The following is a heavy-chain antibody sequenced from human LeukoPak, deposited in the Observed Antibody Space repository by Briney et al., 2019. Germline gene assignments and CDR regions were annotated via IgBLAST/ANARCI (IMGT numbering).Heavy chain of an antibody. V-gene: IGHV4-39*01. Sequence: PSETLSLTCTVSGGSISSSSYYWGWIRQPPGKGLEWIGSIYYSGSTYYNPSLKSRVTISVDTSKNQFSLKLSSVTAADTAVYYCANSDVPATAIDYWGQGTLVTVSS. D-gene: IGHD2-2*01. CDR3: ANSDVPATAIDY. CDR2: IYYSGST. J-gene: IGHJ4*02. CDR1: GGSISSSSYY.